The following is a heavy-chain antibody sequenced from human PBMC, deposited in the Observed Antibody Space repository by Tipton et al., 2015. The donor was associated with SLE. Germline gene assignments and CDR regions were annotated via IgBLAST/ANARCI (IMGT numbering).Heavy chain of an antibody. CDR3: AKARRWLVRETVIDP. Sequence: SLRLSCAASGFTFSSYSMNWVRQAPGKGLEWVSSISSSSSYIYYADSVKGRFTISRDNAKNSLYLQMNSLRAEDTAVYYCAKARRWLVRETVIDPWGQGTLVTVSS. V-gene: IGHV3-21*04. CDR1: GFTFSSYS. D-gene: IGHD6-19*01. CDR2: ISSSSSYI. J-gene: IGHJ5*02.